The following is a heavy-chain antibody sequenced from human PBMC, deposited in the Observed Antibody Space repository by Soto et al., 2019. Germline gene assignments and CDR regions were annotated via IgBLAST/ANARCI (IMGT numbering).Heavy chain of an antibody. J-gene: IGHJ6*02. CDR3: ARDFYSNYDYYYYGMDV. Sequence: SVKVSCKASGGTFSSYAISWVRQAPGQGLEWMGGIIPIFGTANYAQKFQGRVTITADKSTSTAYMELSSLRSEDTAVYYCARDFYSNYDYYYYGMDVWGQGTTVTVSS. CDR1: GGTFSSYA. D-gene: IGHD4-4*01. V-gene: IGHV1-69*06. CDR2: IIPIFGTA.